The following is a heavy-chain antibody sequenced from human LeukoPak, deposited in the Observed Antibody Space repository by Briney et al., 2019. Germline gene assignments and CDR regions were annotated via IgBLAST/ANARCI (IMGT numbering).Heavy chain of an antibody. CDR3: AKGGRWDVTPFDY. CDR2: ISGGGGST. Sequence: GGSLRLSCAASGFTFTSYSMNWVRQAPGKGLEWASTISGGGGSTYYADSVKGRFTISRDNSKNTLYLQVNSLRAEDTAVYYCAKGGRWDVTPFDYWGQGTLVTVSS. CDR1: GFTFTSYS. D-gene: IGHD3-16*01. V-gene: IGHV3-23*01. J-gene: IGHJ4*02.